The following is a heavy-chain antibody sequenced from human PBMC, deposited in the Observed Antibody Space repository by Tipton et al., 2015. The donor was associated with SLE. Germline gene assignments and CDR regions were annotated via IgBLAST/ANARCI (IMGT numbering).Heavy chain of an antibody. Sequence: TLSLTCTVSGGSISSYYWNWIRQPPGKGLEWIGYMYYSGSTNYNPSLKSRVTISVDTSSNQFSLKLTSVTAADTAVYYCARGELYSGASLYYFEYWGQGTLVTVSS. D-gene: IGHD1-7*01. CDR3: ARGELYSGASLYYFEY. J-gene: IGHJ4*02. CDR1: GGSISSYY. CDR2: MYYSGST. V-gene: IGHV4-59*01.